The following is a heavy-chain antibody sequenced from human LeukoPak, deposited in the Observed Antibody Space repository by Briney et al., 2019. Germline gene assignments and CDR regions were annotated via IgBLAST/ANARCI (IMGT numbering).Heavy chain of an antibody. CDR3: ARAEYYDFWSGCY. CDR2: INHNGNVN. J-gene: IGHJ4*02. D-gene: IGHD3-3*01. Sequence: GGSLRLSCAASGFTFSSYWMNWARQAPGKGLEWVASINHNGNVNYYVDSVKGRFTISRDNAKNSLYLQRNSLRAEDTAVYYCARAEYYDFWSGCYWGQGTLVTVSS. V-gene: IGHV3-7*03. CDR1: GFTFSSYW.